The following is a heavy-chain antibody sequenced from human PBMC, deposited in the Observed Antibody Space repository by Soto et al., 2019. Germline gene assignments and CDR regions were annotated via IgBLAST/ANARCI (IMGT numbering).Heavy chain of an antibody. Sequence: GGSLRLSCAASGFTFSSYWMHWVRQAPGKGLVWVSRINSDGSSTSYADSVKGRFTISRDNAKNTLYLQMNSLRAEDTAVYYCASLASDYYGSGSYSYYYYGMDVWGQGTTVTVSS. CDR2: INSDGSST. V-gene: IGHV3-74*01. J-gene: IGHJ6*02. CDR1: GFTFSSYW. D-gene: IGHD3-10*01. CDR3: ASLASDYYGSGSYSYYYYGMDV.